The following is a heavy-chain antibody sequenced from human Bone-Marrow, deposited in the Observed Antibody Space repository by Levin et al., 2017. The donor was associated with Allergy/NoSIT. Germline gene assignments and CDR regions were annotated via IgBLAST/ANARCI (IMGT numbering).Heavy chain of an antibody. CDR3: ARGGGYSSSSGDY. D-gene: IGHD6-6*01. V-gene: IGHV3-48*04. Sequence: GESLKISCAGSGFTFSSYSMNWVRQAPGKGLEWVSYISSSSGAIYYADSGKGRFTISRDNGKNSLYLQMNSLGGEDTAVYYWARGGGYSSSSGDYWGQGTLVTVSS. CDR1: GFTFSSYS. J-gene: IGHJ4*02. CDR2: ISSSSGAI.